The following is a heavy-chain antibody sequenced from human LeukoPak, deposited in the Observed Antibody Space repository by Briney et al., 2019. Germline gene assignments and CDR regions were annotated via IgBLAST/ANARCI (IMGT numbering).Heavy chain of an antibody. CDR3: ARALGGDTDY. CDR2: INHSGST. CDR1: GGSFSGYY. Sequence: SETLSLTCAVYGGSFSGYYWSWIRQPPGKGLEWIGEINHSGSTNYNPSLKSRVTISVDTSKNQFSLKLSSVTAADTAVYYCARALGGDTDYWGQGTLVTVSS. D-gene: IGHD3-16*01. J-gene: IGHJ4*02. V-gene: IGHV4-34*01.